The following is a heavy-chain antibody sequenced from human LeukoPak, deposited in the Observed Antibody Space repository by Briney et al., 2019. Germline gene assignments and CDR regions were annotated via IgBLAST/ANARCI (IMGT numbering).Heavy chain of an antibody. CDR1: GFTFSSYA. CDR2: ISSSSSYI. CDR3: ARGGYCSGGSCYSRGVDY. V-gene: IGHV3-21*01. D-gene: IGHD2-15*01. Sequence: GGSLRLSCAASGFTFSSYAMSWVRQAPGKGLEWVSSISSSSSYIYYADSVKGRFTISRDNAKNSLYLQMNSLRAEDTAVYYCARGGYCSGGSCYSRGVDYWGQGTLVIVSS. J-gene: IGHJ4*02.